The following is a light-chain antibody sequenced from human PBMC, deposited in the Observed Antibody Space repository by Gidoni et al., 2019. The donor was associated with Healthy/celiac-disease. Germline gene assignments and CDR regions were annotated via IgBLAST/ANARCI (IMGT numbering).Light chain of an antibody. CDR1: QSISSW. V-gene: IGKV1-5*03. J-gene: IGKJ2*01. CDR2: KAS. CDR3: QQYNSYSSMYT. Sequence: DIKMTQSPSTLSASVGDRVTITCRASQSISSWLAWYQQKQGKAPKLLIYKASSLESGVPSRCSGSGSGTEFTLTIISLQPADFATYYCQQYNSYSSMYTFGQGTKLEIK.